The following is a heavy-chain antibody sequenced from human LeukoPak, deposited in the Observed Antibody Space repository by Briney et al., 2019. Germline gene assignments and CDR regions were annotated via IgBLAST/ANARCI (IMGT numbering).Heavy chain of an antibody. Sequence: SETLSLTRTLSGGSIKSSDYYWAWLRQSPGKGLEWIGTIYYSGSTYYNTSLKSRLTFSVDTSNNHFSLSLASVTASDTSLYFCARQGNLSPFDLWGQGILVTVSS. D-gene: IGHD3-9*01. CDR1: GGSIKSSDYY. V-gene: IGHV4-39*01. CDR3: ARQGNLSPFDL. CDR2: IYYSGST. J-gene: IGHJ4*02.